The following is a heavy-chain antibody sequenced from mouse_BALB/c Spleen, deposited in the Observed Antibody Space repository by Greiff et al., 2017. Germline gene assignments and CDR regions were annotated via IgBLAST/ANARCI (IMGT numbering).Heavy chain of an antibody. J-gene: IGHJ2*01. CDR2: ISYSGST. Sequence: EVKLMESGPGLVKPSQSLSLTCTVTGYSITSDYAWNWIRQFPGNKLEWMGYISYSGSTSYNPSLKSRISITRDTSKNQFFLQLNSVTTEDTATYYCARKRGVFDYWGQGTTLTVSS. CDR1: GYSITSDYA. V-gene: IGHV3-2*02. CDR3: ARKRGVFDY.